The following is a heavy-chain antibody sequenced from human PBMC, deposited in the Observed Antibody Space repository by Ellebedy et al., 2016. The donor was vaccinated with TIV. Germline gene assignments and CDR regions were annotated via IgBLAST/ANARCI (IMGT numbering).Heavy chain of an antibody. J-gene: IGHJ6*03. D-gene: IGHD4-17*01. CDR2: IIPIFGTA. V-gene: IGHV1-69*13. CDR3: ARAGYYGDYVRNYYYYMDV. CDR1: GGTFSSYA. Sequence: ASVKVSXKASGGTFSSYAISWVRQAPGQGLEWMGGIIPIFGTANYAQKFQGRATITADESTSTAYMELSSLRSEDTAVYYCARAGYYGDYVRNYYYYMDVWGKGTTVTVSS.